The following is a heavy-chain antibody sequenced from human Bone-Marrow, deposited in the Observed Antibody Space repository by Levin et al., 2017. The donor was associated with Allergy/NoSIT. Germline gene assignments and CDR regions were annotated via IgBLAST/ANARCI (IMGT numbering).Heavy chain of an antibody. CDR3: ARDHDQEHYIEY. D-gene: IGHD1/OR15-1a*01. CDR2: IWSDGSKA. Sequence: GESLKISCAATGFTFDNFGIHWVRQTPGKGLEWVAVIWSDGSKAYYADFVQGRFIISRDDPKNTVHLQLNSLRADDTALYYCARDHDQEHYIEYWGQGVLVAVSS. V-gene: IGHV3-33*01. J-gene: IGHJ4*02. CDR1: GFTFDNFG.